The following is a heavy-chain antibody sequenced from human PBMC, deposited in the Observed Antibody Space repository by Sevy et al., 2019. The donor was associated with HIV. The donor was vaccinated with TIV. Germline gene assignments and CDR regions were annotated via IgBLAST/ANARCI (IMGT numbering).Heavy chain of an antibody. CDR1: GFTLDDYT. V-gene: IGHV3-43*01. CDR3: AKDRGRSTVTSLLGD. Sequence: GGSLRLSCAASGFTLDDYTMHWVRQAPGKGLEWVSLISWDGGSTYYADSVKGRFTISRDNSKNSLYLQMNSLRTEDTALYYCAKDRGRSTVTSLLGDWGQGTLVTVSS. J-gene: IGHJ4*02. D-gene: IGHD4-17*01. CDR2: ISWDGGST.